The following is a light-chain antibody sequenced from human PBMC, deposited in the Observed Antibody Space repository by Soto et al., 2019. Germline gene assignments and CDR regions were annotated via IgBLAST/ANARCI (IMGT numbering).Light chain of an antibody. CDR1: SRDVGAYNY. CDR2: DVS. V-gene: IGLV2-11*01. CDR3: CSSAGSSPVI. J-gene: IGLJ2*01. Sequence: QSALTQPRSVSGSPGQSVTISCTGTSRDVGAYNYVSWYQQHPGKAPKLIIYDVSKWPSGVPDRFSGSKSGNTASLTISGVQAEYEADYYCCSSAGSSPVICGGGTKLPVL.